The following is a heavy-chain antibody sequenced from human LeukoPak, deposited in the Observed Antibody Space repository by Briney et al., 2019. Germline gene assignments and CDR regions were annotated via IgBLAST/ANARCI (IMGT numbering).Heavy chain of an antibody. J-gene: IGHJ4*02. CDR1: GYTFTDTW. CDR3: ARRASVTGAPFDY. Sequence: GESLRICCKASGYTFTDTWIGWVRQLPEKGLEWVAVMDAANSADNRYSPSLQRQVTMSVDKSVGNAYLQWDSLKASDTAIYYCARRASVTGAPFDYWGQGTLVTVSS. CDR2: MDAANSADN. D-gene: IGHD6-6*01. V-gene: IGHV5-51*01.